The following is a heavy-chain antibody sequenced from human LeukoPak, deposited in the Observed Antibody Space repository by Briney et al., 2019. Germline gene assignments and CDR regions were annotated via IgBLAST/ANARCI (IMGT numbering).Heavy chain of an antibody. J-gene: IGHJ5*02. CDR3: ARPYYYDSRIDP. Sequence: SQTLSLTCTVSGGSISSGDYYWSWIRQPPGKGLEWIAYMYYSGSTYYNPSLKSRVTMSADTSKNQVSLKLSSVTAADTAVYYCARPYYYDSRIDPWGQGILVTVSS. CDR1: GGSISSGDYY. D-gene: IGHD3-22*01. CDR2: MYYSGST. V-gene: IGHV4-30-4*01.